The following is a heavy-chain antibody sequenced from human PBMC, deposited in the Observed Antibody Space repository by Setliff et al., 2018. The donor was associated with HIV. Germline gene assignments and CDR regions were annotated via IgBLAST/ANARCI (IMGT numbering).Heavy chain of an antibody. CDR2: IYHSGTT. CDR3: ARGGDHQGDWGAFDI. CDR1: GYSISSGYY. Sequence: SETLSLTCAVSGYSISSGYYWGWIRQPPGKGLEWVGSIYHSGTTYYNPSLMSRVTISVDTSKSHFSLRLSSVTAADTAVYYCARGGDHQGDWGAFDIWGQGTMVTVSS. V-gene: IGHV4-38-2*01. J-gene: IGHJ3*02. D-gene: IGHD3-10*01.